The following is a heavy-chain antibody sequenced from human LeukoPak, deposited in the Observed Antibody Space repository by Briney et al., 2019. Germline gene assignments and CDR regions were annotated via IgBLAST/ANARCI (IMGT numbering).Heavy chain of an antibody. D-gene: IGHD3-3*01. Sequence: ASVKVSCKASGYTFTSYGISWVRQAPGQGLEWMGWISAYNGNTNYAQKLQGRVTMTTDTSTSTAYMELRSLRSDDTAVYYCARDSLDFWSGYDAFDIWGQGTMVTVSS. J-gene: IGHJ3*02. CDR3: ARDSLDFWSGYDAFDI. V-gene: IGHV1-18*01. CDR1: GYTFTSYG. CDR2: ISAYNGNT.